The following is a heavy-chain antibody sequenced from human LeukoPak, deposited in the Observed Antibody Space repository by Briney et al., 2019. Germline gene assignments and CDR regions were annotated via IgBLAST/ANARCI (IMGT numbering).Heavy chain of an antibody. Sequence: GGSLRLSCAASGFTFSSYWMHWVRQAPGKGLVWVSRINSDASSTNYADSVKGRFTISRDNATNTLYLQMNSLRAEDTAVYYCARAQGSHGGDFDYWGQGTLVTVSS. V-gene: IGHV3-74*01. CDR3: ARAQGSHGGDFDY. J-gene: IGHJ4*02. CDR2: INSDASST. CDR1: GFTFSSYW.